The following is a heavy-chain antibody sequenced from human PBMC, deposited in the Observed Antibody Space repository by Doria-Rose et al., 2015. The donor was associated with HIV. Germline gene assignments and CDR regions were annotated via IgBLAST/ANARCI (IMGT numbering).Heavy chain of an antibody. CDR3: ARIKSSRWYHKYYFDF. D-gene: IGHD6-13*01. J-gene: IGHJ4*02. CDR2: IISDDER. CDR1: GVSLSSPGMG. V-gene: IGHV2-26*01. Sequence: QITLKESGPVLVKPTETLTLTCTVSGVSLSSPGMGVSWIRQPPGKALEWLAHIISDDERSYQTSPKSRLTISRGTSKSQVVLTMTDMDPVDTATYYCARIKSSRWYHKYYFDFWGQGTLVIVSA.